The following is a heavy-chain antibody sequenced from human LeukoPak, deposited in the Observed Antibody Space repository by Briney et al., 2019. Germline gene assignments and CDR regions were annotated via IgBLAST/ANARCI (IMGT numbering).Heavy chain of an antibody. J-gene: IGHJ4*02. V-gene: IGHV1-46*01. CDR1: GYTFTMYY. Sequence: ASVKVSCKASGYTFTMYYIHWVRQAPGQGLEWMGMINPSDGATTYAQRFQGRVTMTRDMSTTTVYMDLRSLRSEDTAVYYCARGRNLYCSGGSCYLDYWGQGTLVTVSS. CDR2: INPSDGAT. D-gene: IGHD2-15*01. CDR3: ARGRNLYCSGGSCYLDY.